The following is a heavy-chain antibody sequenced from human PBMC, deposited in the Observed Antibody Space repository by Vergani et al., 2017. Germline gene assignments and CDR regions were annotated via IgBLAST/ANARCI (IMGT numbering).Heavy chain of an antibody. Sequence: QVQLVESGGGVVQPGRSLRLSCAASGFTFSSYGMHWVRQAPGKGLEWVAVISYDGSNKYYADSVKGRFTISRDNSKNTLYLQMNSLRAEDTAVYYCARDVHCSSTSCYWQFDYWGQGTLVTVSS. CDR3: ARDVHCSSTSCYWQFDY. CDR1: GFTFSSYG. V-gene: IGHV3-30*03. J-gene: IGHJ4*02. D-gene: IGHD2-2*01. CDR2: ISYDGSNK.